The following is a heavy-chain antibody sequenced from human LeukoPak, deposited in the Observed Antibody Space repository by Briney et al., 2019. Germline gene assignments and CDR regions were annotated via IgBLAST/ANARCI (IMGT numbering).Heavy chain of an antibody. J-gene: IGHJ4*02. Sequence: GGSLRLSCAASGFTFDDYAMHWVRQAPGKGLEWASLISGDGDSTYYADSVKGRFTISRDNSKNSLYLQMNSLRTEDTALFYCAKDKYSYGYNFDYWGQGTLVTVPS. D-gene: IGHD5-18*01. CDR3: AKDKYSYGYNFDY. CDR2: ISGDGDST. V-gene: IGHV3-43*02. CDR1: GFTFDDYA.